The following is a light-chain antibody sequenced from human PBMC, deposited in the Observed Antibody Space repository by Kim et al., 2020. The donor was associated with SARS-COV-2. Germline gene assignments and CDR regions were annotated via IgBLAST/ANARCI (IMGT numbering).Light chain of an antibody. J-gene: IGKJ1*01. CDR1: QSISNW. CDR3: QQYNSYCT. CDR2: KAS. V-gene: IGKV1-5*03. Sequence: SASGGDRVTITCRASQSISNWLAWYQQKPGKAPKLLIYKASSLESGVPSRFSGSGSGTEFTLTISSLQPDDFATYYCQQYNSYCTFGQGTKVDIK.